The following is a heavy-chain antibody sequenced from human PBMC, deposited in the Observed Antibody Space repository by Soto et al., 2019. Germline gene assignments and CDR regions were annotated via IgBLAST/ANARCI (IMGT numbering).Heavy chain of an antibody. CDR2: MNPNSGNT. D-gene: IGHD2-2*01. V-gene: IGHV1-8*01. CDR3: ASARLAAPYCISTSCYRAYYYYGMDV. CDR1: GYTFTSYD. Sequence: QVQLVQSGAEVKKPGASVKVSCKASGYTFTSYDINWVRQATGQGLEWMGWMNPNSGNTGYAQKFQGRVTMTRNTSISTAYMELSSLRSEDTAVYYCASARLAAPYCISTSCYRAYYYYGMDVWGQGTTVTVSS. J-gene: IGHJ6*02.